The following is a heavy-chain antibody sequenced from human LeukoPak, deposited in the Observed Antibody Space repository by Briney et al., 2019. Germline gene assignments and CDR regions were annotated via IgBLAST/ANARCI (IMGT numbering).Heavy chain of an antibody. J-gene: IGHJ4*02. V-gene: IGHV4-38-2*02. CDR1: GYSISSGYY. CDR3: ARDPVPGLGVYLDY. D-gene: IGHD2-2*01. Sequence: PSETLSLTCTVSGYSISSGYYWGWIRQPPGKGLEWIGSIYHSGSTYYNPSLASRVTISLDKSMNHFSLKLTSVTAADTAVYYCARDPVPGLGVYLDYWGPGSLVIVSS. CDR2: IYHSGST.